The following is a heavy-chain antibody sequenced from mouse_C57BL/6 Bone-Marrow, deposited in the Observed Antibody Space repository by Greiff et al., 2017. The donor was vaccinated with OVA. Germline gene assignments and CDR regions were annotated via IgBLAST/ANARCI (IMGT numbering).Heavy chain of an antibody. Sequence: EVQLVESGGGLVKPGGSLKLSCAASGFTFSSYAMSWVRQTPEKRLEWVATISDGGSYTYYPDNVKGRFTISRDNAKNNLYLQMSHLKSEDTAMYYCARDDYGEAYWGQGTLVTVSA. CDR1: GFTFSSYA. CDR3: ARDDYGEAY. J-gene: IGHJ3*01. D-gene: IGHD2-4*01. CDR2: ISDGGSYT. V-gene: IGHV5-4*01.